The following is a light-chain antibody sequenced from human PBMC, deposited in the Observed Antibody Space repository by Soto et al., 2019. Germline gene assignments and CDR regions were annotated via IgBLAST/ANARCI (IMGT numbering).Light chain of an antibody. Sequence: ENVLTQSPGTLSLSPGESATLSCRASQIVYNGYLAWYQQKPGQPPRLLIFGASTRASGVPDRFSGIESGTDFTLTINRLQPEDFAVYYCQQYVSSPRTFGQGTRVEIK. V-gene: IGKV3-20*01. CDR3: QQYVSSPRT. CDR2: GAS. CDR1: QIVYNGY. J-gene: IGKJ1*01.